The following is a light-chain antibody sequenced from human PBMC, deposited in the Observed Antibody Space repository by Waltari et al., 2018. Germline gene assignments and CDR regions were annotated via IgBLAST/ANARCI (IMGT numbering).Light chain of an antibody. V-gene: IGKV3-20*01. CDR3: QQYDISPLT. J-gene: IGKJ4*01. CDR1: QTVRTTY. CDR2: GAS. Sequence: EIVLTQSAGTLSLSPGERATLSCRASQTVRTTYLAWYQQKPGQAPTLLMYGASSRATGIPDRFSGSGSGTDFSLTISSLEPEDFAVYYCQQYDISPLTFGGGTKVEIK.